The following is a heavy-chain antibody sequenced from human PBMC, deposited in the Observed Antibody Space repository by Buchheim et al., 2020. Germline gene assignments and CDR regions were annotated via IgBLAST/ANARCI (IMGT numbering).Heavy chain of an antibody. D-gene: IGHD3-3*01. CDR2: INPNSGGT. J-gene: IGHJ5*02. CDR1: GYTFTGYY. CDR3: ARAPMYYDFWIGYRPRDNWFDP. V-gene: IGHV1-2*02. Sequence: QVQLVQSGAEVKKPGASVKVSCKASGYTFTGYYMHWVRQAPGQGLEGMGWINPNSGGTNHAPKFQGRVTMTRDTSISTAFMELSRLRSDDTAVYYCARAPMYYDFWIGYRPRDNWFDPWGQGTL.